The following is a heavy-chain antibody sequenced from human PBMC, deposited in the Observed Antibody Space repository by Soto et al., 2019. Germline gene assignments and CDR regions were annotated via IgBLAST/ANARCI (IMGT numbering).Heavy chain of an antibody. Sequence: QLVESGGGLVQPGRSLRLSCAASGFTFDDYAMHWVLQAPGKGLEWVSGISWSGDNMAYADSVKGRFITSRDNVKNSLYLQMNSLRVEDTALYHFVKVSYSSLTTVGSAFDVWGPGTMVTVS. V-gene: IGHV3-9*01. CDR3: VKVSYSSLTTVGSAFDV. CDR2: ISWSGDNM. D-gene: IGHD4-4*01. J-gene: IGHJ3*01. CDR1: GFTFDDYA.